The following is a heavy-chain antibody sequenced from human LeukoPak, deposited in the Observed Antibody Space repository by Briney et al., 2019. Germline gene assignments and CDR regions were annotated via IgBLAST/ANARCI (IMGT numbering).Heavy chain of an antibody. V-gene: IGHV1-2*02. J-gene: IGHJ4*02. CDR2: INPNSGGT. Sequence: ASVKVSCKASGYTFNGYYMHWVRQAPGHGLEWMGRINPNSGGTDYAQKFQGRVTMTSDTSISTAYMELSSLRSDDTAVYYCARDPPVVEIATRISDCWGQGTLVTVSS. CDR1: GYTFNGYY. D-gene: IGHD5-24*01. CDR3: ARDPPVVEIATRISDC.